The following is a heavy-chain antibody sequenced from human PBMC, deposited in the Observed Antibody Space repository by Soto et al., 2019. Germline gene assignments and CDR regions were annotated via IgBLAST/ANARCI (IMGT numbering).Heavy chain of an antibody. J-gene: IGHJ5*02. CDR1: GGSISSGGYY. CDR3: ARDFYSGGPSPQGWFDP. CDR2: IYYSGST. Sequence: SETLSLTCTVSGGSISSGGYYWSWIRQHPGKGLEWIGYIYYSGSTYYNPSLKSRVTISVDTSKNQFSLKLSSVTAADTAVYYCARDFYSGGPSPQGWFDPWGQGTLVTVSS. D-gene: IGHD2-15*01. V-gene: IGHV4-31*03.